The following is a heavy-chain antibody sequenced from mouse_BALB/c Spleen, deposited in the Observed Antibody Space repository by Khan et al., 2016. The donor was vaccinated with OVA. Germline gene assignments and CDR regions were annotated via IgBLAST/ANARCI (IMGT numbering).Heavy chain of an antibody. CDR2: IWAGGST. CDR3: ARLEDI. J-gene: IGHJ2*01. Sequence: VQLQESGPGLVAPSQSLSITCTVSGFSLTSYGVHWVRQPPGTGLEWLGVIWAGGSTNYNSALMSRLSISKDNSKSQVFLKRNSLQTVDTAMYYCARLEDIWGKGTTLTVSS. V-gene: IGHV2-9*02. CDR1: GFSLTSYG. D-gene: IGHD1-3*01.